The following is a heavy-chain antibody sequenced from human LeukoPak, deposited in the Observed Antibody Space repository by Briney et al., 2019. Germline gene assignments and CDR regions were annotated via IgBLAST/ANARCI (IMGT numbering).Heavy chain of an antibody. CDR2: ISSSSSTI. Sequence: GGSLRLSCAASGFTFSRYAMHWVRQAPGKGLEWVSYISSSSSTIYYADSVKGRFTISRDNAKNSLYLQMNSLRDEDTAVYYCARGRGAAAGKGFDYWGQGTLVTVSS. CDR1: GFTFSRYA. V-gene: IGHV3-48*02. J-gene: IGHJ4*02. CDR3: ARGRGAAAGKGFDY. D-gene: IGHD6-13*01.